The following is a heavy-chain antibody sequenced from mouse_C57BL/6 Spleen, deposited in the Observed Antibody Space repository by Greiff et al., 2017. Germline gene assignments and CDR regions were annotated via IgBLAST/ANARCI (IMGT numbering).Heavy chain of an antibody. CDR1: GYAFSSYW. D-gene: IGHD2-3*01. Sequence: QVQLQQSGAEPVKPGASVKISCKASGYAFSSYWMNWVKQRPGKGLEWIGQIYPGDGDTNYNGKFKGKATLTADKSSSTAYMQLSSLTSEDSAVYFCARDGYYAWFAYWGQGTLVTVSA. CDR3: ARDGYYAWFAY. CDR2: IYPGDGDT. J-gene: IGHJ3*01. V-gene: IGHV1-80*01.